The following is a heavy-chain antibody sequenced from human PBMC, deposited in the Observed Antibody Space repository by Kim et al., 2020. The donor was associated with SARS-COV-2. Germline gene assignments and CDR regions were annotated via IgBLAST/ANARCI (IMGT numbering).Heavy chain of an antibody. CDR1: GYTFTGYY. J-gene: IGHJ6*02. V-gene: IGHV1-2*02. Sequence: ASVKVSCKASGYTFTGYYMHWVRQAPGQGLEWMGWINPNSGGTNYAQKFQGRVTMTRDTSISTAYMELSRLRSDDTAVYYCARASPYPFIYYYGMDVWGQGTTVTVSS. CDR3: ARASPYPFIYYYGMDV. CDR2: INPNSGGT.